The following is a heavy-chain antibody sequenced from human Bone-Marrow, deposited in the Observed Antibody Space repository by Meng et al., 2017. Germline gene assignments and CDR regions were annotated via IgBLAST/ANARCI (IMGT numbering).Heavy chain of an antibody. CDR3: AREDYYDSSGYLDY. J-gene: IGHJ4*02. D-gene: IGHD3-22*01. Sequence: SETLSLTCTVSGGSISSYYWGWIRQPPGKGLEWIGRIYTSGSTNYNPSLKSRVTISVDTSKNQFSLKLSSVTAADTAVYYCAREDYYDSSGYLDYWGQGTLVTVSS. V-gene: IGHV4-4*08. CDR1: GGSISSYY. CDR2: IYTSGST.